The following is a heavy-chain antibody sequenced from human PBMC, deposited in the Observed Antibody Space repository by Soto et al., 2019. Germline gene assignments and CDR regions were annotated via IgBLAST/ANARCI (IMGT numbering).Heavy chain of an antibody. Sequence: GGSLRLSCAASGFTFSSYAMSWVRQAPGKGLEWVSAISGSGGSTYYADSVKGRFTISRDDADNSLYLQMNSLRVEDTAVYYCARDRLARGIPVAGRIDYWGQGALVTVSS. V-gene: IGHV3-23*01. CDR2: ISGSGGST. CDR3: ARDRLARGIPVAGRIDY. CDR1: GFTFSSYA. J-gene: IGHJ4*02. D-gene: IGHD6-19*01.